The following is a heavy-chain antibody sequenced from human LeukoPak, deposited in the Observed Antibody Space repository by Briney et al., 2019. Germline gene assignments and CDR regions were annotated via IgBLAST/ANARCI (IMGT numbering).Heavy chain of an antibody. CDR1: GGSISPYS. Sequence: SETLSLTRSVSGGSISPYSWSWIRQPPGKGLEWIGFIHYSGTTNYNPSLRSRVTISLDMSKNQFSLNLNSVTAADTAVYYCARQGYFDYWGQGALVTVSS. CDR2: IHYSGTT. V-gene: IGHV4-59*01. J-gene: IGHJ4*02. CDR3: ARQGYFDY.